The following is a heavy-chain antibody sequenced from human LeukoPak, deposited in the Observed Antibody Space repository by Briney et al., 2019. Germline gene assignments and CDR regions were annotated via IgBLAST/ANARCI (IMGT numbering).Heavy chain of an antibody. V-gene: IGHV3-23*01. CDR3: AKRSKLSCSSTSCPLDY. Sequence: GGSLRLSCAASGFTFNNYLMTWVRQPPGKGLEWVSGISDSGGVTYYADSVKGRFAVFRDNSKNTLYLQMSSLRAKDTAVYYCAKRSKLSCSSTSCPLDYWGQGTLVTVSS. CDR2: ISDSGGVT. J-gene: IGHJ4*02. CDR1: GFTFNNYL. D-gene: IGHD2-2*01.